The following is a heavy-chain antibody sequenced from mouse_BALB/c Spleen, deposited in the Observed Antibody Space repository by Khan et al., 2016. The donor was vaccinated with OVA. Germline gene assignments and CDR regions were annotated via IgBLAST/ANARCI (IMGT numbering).Heavy chain of an antibody. D-gene: IGHD1-2*01. J-gene: IGHJ1*01. CDR2: IYYSGTI. CDR1: GISITTGNYR. CDR3: ARDKGYGDDWYFDV. Sequence: EVQLQESGPGLVKSSQTVSLTCTVTGISITTGNYRWGWIRQFPGNNLEWIGYIYYSGTITYNPSLTSRTTITRDTSKNQFFLEMNSLTAEDTATYYCARDKGYGDDWYFDVWGAGTTVTVSS. V-gene: IGHV3-5*02.